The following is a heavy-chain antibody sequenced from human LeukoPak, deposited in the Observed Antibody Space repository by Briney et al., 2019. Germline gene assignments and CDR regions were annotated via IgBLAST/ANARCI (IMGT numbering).Heavy chain of an antibody. V-gene: IGHV3-74*01. CDR3: AKDSYCSSTSCYRGVFDY. Sequence: GGSLRLSCAASGFTFSSSWMHWVRQAPGKGLVWVSRINGDGRSFSYADSVKGRFTISRDNAKNSLYLQMNSLRAEDTALYYCAKDSYCSSTSCYRGVFDYWGQGTLVTVSS. CDR1: GFTFSSSW. CDR2: INGDGRSF. J-gene: IGHJ4*02. D-gene: IGHD2-2*01.